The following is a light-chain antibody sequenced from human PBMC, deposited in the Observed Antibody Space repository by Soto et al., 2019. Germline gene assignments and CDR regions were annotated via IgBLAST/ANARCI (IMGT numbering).Light chain of an antibody. CDR2: VGS. J-gene: IGLJ7*01. CDR1: SSDVGSYNL. CDR3: CSFARSSTFAV. Sequence: QSALTQPASVSGSPGQSITISCTGTSSDVGSYNLVSWYQRHPGKAPKLMIYVGSKRPSGVSNRFSGSKSGNTASLTISGLQAEDEADYYCCSFARSSTFAVFGGGTQLTVL. V-gene: IGLV2-23*01.